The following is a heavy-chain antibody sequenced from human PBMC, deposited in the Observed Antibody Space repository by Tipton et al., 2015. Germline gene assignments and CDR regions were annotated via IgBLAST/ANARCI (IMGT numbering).Heavy chain of an antibody. CDR2: IHPGDSDT. D-gene: IGHD3-22*01. CDR1: GYSFTSYW. J-gene: IGHJ5*02. V-gene: IGHV5-51*01. CDR3: ARLIGTYDSSGYDYNWFDP. Sequence: QSGAEVKKPGESLKISCKGSGYSFTSYWIGWVRQMPGKGLEWMGIIHPGDSDTRYSPSFQGQVTISADKSISTAYLQWSSLKASDTATYYCARLIGTYDSSGYDYNWFDPWGQGTLVTVSS.